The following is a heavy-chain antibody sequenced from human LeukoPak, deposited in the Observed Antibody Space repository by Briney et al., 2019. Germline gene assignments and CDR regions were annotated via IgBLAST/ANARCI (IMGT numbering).Heavy chain of an antibody. CDR2: ISYSGST. V-gene: IGHV4-59*02. Sequence: SETLSLTCTVSGGSVSSYYWSWIRQPPGKGLEWIGYISYSGSTNYNSSLKSRVTISVDRSKNQFSLKLSSVTAADTAVYYCARDYSGSYYEFGYWGQGTLVTVSS. CDR3: ARDYSGSYYEFGY. D-gene: IGHD1-26*01. J-gene: IGHJ4*02. CDR1: GGSVSSYY.